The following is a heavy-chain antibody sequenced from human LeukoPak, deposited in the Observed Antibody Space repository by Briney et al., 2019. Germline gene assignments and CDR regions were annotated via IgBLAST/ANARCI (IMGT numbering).Heavy chain of an antibody. CDR3: ARGDSSGWYPI. CDR1: GFTFSSYA. J-gene: IGHJ3*02. Sequence: GGSLRLSRAASGFTFSSYAMHWVRQAPGKGLEWVAVISYDGSNKYYADSVKGRFTISRDNSKNTLYLQTNSLRAEDTAVYYCARGDSSGWYPIWGQGTMVTVSS. V-gene: IGHV3-30-3*01. CDR2: ISYDGSNK. D-gene: IGHD6-19*01.